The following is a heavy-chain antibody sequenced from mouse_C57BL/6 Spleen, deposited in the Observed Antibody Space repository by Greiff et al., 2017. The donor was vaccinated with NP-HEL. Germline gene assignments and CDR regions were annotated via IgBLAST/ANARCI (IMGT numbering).Heavy chain of an antibody. V-gene: IGHV1-50*01. CDR3: SNSLPFAY. Sequence: QVQLKQPGAELVKPGASVKLSCKASGYTFTSYWMQWVKQRPGQGLEWIGEIDPSDSYTNYNQKFKGKATLTVDTSSSTAYMQLSSLTSEDSAVYYCSNSLPFAYWGQGTLVTVSA. D-gene: IGHD2-1*01. CDR1: GYTFTSYW. J-gene: IGHJ3*01. CDR2: IDPSDSYT.